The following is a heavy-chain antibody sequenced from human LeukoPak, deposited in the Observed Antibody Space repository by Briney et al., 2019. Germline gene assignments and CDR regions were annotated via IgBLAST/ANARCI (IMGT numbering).Heavy chain of an antibody. CDR1: GGSISSSSYY. CDR2: IYYSGST. D-gene: IGHD2-2*01. J-gene: IGHJ5*02. Sequence: PSETLSLTCTVSGGSISSSSYYWGWIRQPPGKGLEWIGSIYYSGSTYYNPSLKSRVTISVDTSKNQSSLKLSPVTAADTAVYYCARRLTQYDCFDPWGQGILVTVSS. CDR3: ARRLTQYDCFDP. V-gene: IGHV4-39*01.